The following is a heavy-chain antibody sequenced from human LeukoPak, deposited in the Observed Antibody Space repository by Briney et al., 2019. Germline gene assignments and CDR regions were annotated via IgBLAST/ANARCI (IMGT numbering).Heavy chain of an antibody. CDR3: AKAPIDGLWFGELFPKVFDY. CDR2: ISGSGGST. CDR1: GLTFSSYA. D-gene: IGHD3-10*01. J-gene: IGHJ4*02. V-gene: IGHV3-23*01. Sequence: GGSLRLSCAASGLTFSSYAMSWVRQAPGKGLEWVSAISGSGGSTYYADSVKGRFTISRDNSKNTLYLQMNSLRAEDTAVYYCAKAPIDGLWFGELFPKVFDYWGQGTLVTVSS.